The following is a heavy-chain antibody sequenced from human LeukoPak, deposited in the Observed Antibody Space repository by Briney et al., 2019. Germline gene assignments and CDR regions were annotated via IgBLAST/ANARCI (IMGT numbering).Heavy chain of an antibody. Sequence: GGSLRLSCAASGFSFSTYTMNWVRQAPGRGLEWVSSISTSSSYIYYADSLKGRFTISRDSAKNSLYLQMNSLRAEDAAVYYCATEGAPEAAFDIWGQGTMVTVSS. CDR3: ATEGAPEAAFDI. J-gene: IGHJ3*02. CDR2: ISTSSSYI. D-gene: IGHD7-27*01. CDR1: GFSFSTYT. V-gene: IGHV3-21*01.